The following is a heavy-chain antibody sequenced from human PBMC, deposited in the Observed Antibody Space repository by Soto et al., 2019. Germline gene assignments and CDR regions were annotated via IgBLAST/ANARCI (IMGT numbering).Heavy chain of an antibody. D-gene: IGHD2-15*01. CDR1: GGSFSGFY. CDR2: INHSGST. V-gene: IGHV4-34*01. J-gene: IGHJ4*02. Sequence: SETLSLTCAVYGGSFSGFYWSWIRQPPGKGLEWIGEINHSGSTNYNPSLKSRVTISVDTSKNQFSLKLSSVTAADTAVYYCARGPHCSGGSCYLYYFDYWGQGTLVTVSS. CDR3: ARGPHCSGGSCYLYYFDY.